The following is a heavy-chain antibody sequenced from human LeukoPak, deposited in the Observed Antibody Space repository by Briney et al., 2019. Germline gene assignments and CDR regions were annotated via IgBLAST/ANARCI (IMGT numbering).Heavy chain of an antibody. CDR2: LYYSGIT. D-gene: IGHD6-13*01. CDR3: ASSQYPIAAADNWFDP. V-gene: IGHV4-39*01. Sequence: ASETLSLTCIVSGGSFSRIPYYWGWIRQPPGKGLEWIVSLYYSGITHYNPSLKSRVTISVDTSNNQFSLKLRSVTAADTAVYFCASSQYPIAAADNWFDPWGQGTLVTVSS. CDR1: GGSFSRIPYY. J-gene: IGHJ5*02.